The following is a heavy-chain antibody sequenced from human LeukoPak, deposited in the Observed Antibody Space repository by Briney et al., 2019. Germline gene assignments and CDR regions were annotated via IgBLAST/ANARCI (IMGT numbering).Heavy chain of an antibody. CDR1: GFTFSSYS. V-gene: IGHV3-48*04. CDR2: ISSSSSTI. D-gene: IGHD3-10*01. J-gene: IGHJ6*03. Sequence: GGSLRLSCAASGFTFSSYSMNWVRQAPGKGLEWVSYISSSSSTIYYADSVKGRFTISRDNAKNSLYLQMNSLRAEDTAVYYCARDAGSGSCYSYAYYYYYMDVWGKGTTVTVSS. CDR3: ARDAGSGSCYSYAYYYYYMDV.